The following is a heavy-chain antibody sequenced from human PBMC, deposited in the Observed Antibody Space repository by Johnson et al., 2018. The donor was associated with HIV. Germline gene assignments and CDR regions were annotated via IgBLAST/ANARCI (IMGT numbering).Heavy chain of an antibody. CDR3: ARDGGSKGKGAFDM. CDR1: GFTFSDYY. Sequence: VQLMESGGGLVKPGGSLRLSCAASGFTFSDYYMSWVRQAPGKGLEWVSIIYTGGTTYHADSVKGRFTISRDNSKNTVYLQMNSLRAEDTAVYYCARDGGSKGKGAFDMWGQGTLVTVSS. CDR2: IYTGGTT. J-gene: IGHJ3*02. V-gene: IGHV3-66*01. D-gene: IGHD3-16*01.